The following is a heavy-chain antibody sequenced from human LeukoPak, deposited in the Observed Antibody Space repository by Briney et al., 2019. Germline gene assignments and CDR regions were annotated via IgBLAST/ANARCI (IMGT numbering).Heavy chain of an antibody. CDR3: ARVCDLHIQRENWFDP. D-gene: IGHD1-1*01. J-gene: IGHJ5*02. CDR1: GFTFSSYW. CDR2: IKQDGSEK. Sequence: GGSLRLSCAASGFTFSSYWMSWVRQAPGKGLEWVANIKQDGSEKYYVDSVKGRFTISRDNAKNSLYLQMNSLRAEDTAVYYCARVCDLHIQRENWFDPWGQGTLVTVSS. V-gene: IGHV3-7*01.